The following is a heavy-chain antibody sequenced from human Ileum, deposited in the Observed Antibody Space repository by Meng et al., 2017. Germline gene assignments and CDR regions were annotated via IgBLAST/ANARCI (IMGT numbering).Heavy chain of an antibody. Sequence: GESLKISCAASGFTLGDFYTSRIRQVPGKGLEWVSHCSYSGFSTYHSASVKGRFTISRGNANNSQYLETNNLRDEDTALYYCARVSVGEGGYTQYYFDYWGQGSTVTVSS. V-gene: IGHV3-11*01. D-gene: IGHD5-24*01. CDR1: GFTLGDFY. CDR2: CSYSGFST. J-gene: IGHJ4*02. CDR3: ARVSVGEGGYTQYYFDY.